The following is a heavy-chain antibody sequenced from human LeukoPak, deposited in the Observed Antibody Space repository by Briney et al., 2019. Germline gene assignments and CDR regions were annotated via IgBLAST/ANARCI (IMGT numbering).Heavy chain of an antibody. Sequence: ASVKVSCKTSGYTFTSYGLSWVRQAPGQGLEWMGWISGYNGITEYPQKFRGRVTVTTDTSTSTAYMELRSLRADHTALYYCARDDSSWYFDYWGQGTLVTVSS. D-gene: IGHD6-13*01. CDR2: ISGYNGIT. V-gene: IGHV1-18*01. CDR3: ARDDSSWYFDY. CDR1: GYTFTSYG. J-gene: IGHJ4*02.